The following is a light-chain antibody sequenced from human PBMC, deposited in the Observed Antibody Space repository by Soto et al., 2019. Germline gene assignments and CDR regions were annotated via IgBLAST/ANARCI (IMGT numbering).Light chain of an antibody. CDR3: QQYNSYSEA. CDR2: KAS. V-gene: IGKV1-5*03. J-gene: IGKJ1*01. Sequence: DLQLTQSPSTLSGSVGDRVTITCRASQTISSWLAWYQQKPGKAPKLLIYKASTLKSGVPSRFSGSGSGTEFTLTISSLQPDDFATYYCQQYNSYSEAFGQGTKV. CDR1: QTISSW.